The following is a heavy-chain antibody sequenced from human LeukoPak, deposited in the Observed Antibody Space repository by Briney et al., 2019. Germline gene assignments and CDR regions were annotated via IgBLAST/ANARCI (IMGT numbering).Heavy chain of an antibody. V-gene: IGHV3-30*18. D-gene: IGHD3-16*01. J-gene: IGHJ6*02. CDR3: AKDRRMMSPFYGMDV. Sequence: GGSLKLSCEASGFTFTSYGVHWVRQAPGKGLEWLSVISYDGGHQYNADSVKGRFTISRDNSKNTAYLQLNSLRAEDTAVYYCAKDRRMMSPFYGMDVWGQGTTVIVSS. CDR2: ISYDGGHQ. CDR1: GFTFTSYG.